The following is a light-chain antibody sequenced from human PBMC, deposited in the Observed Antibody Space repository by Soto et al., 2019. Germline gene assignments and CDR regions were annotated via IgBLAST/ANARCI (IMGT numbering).Light chain of an antibody. CDR2: EVS. CDR1: SSDVGSYNL. J-gene: IGLJ2*01. V-gene: IGLV2-23*02. Sequence: QSVLTQPASVSGSPGQSITISCTGTSSDVGSYNLVSWYLQHPGKAPKLMIYEVSKRPSGVSNRFSGSKSGNTASLTISGLQAEDEADYYCCSYAGSSTFAVFGGGTKLTVL. CDR3: CSYAGSSTFAV.